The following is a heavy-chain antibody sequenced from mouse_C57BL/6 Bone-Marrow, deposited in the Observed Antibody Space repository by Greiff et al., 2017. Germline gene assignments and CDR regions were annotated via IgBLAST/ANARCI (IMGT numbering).Heavy chain of an antibody. V-gene: IGHV3-8*01. J-gene: IGHJ3*01. D-gene: IGHD2-3*01. CDR1: GYSITSDY. CDR3: AGSSWLLRFRFAY. CDR2: ISYSGST. Sequence: EVKLQESGPGLAKPSQTLSLTCSVTGYSITSDYWNWIRKFPGNKLEYMGYISYSGSTYYKPSLKSRISITRDTSKNQYYLQLNSVTTEDTATYYCAGSSWLLRFRFAYGGQGTLVTVSA.